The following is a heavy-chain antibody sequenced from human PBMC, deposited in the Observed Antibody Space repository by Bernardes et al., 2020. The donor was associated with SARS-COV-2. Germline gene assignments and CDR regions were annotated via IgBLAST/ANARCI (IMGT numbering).Heavy chain of an antibody. J-gene: IGHJ6*02. D-gene: IGHD2-15*01. V-gene: IGHV4-30-4*01. CDR2: IYYSGST. CDR1: GGSISSGSYF. CDR3: ARGPLERYCSGGSCSNYYYYGMDV. Sequence: LSLTCTVSGGSISSGSYFWSWIRQPPGKGLEWIGYIYYSGSTYYNPSLKSRVSISVDKSKNQFSLKLSSVTAADTAVYYCARGPLERYCSGGSCSNYYYYGMDVWGQGTTVTVSS.